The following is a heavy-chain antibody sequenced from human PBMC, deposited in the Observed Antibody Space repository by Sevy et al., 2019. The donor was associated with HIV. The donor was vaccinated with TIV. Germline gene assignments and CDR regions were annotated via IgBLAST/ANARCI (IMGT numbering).Heavy chain of an antibody. V-gene: IGHV1-46*01. D-gene: IGHD3-9*01. CDR1: GYTFTSYY. J-gene: IGHJ4*02. Sequence: ASVKVSCKASGYTFTSYYMHWVRLAPGQGLEWMGIINPSGGSTSYAQKFQGRVTMTRDTSTSTVYMELSSLRSEDTAVYYCARDSDNYDILTGYYPFDYWGQGTLVTVSS. CDR3: ARDSDNYDILTGYYPFDY. CDR2: INPSGGST.